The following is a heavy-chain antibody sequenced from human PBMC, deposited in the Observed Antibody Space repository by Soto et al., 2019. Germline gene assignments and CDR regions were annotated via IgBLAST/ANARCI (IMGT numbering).Heavy chain of an antibody. V-gene: IGHV3-21*01. CDR1: GFTFSSYN. J-gene: IGHJ3*02. CDR2: ISSSSSYM. D-gene: IGHD3-10*01. Sequence: EVQLVESGGGLVKPGGSLRLSCAASGFTFSSYNMNWVRQAPGKGLEWVSSISSSSSYMYYADSLKGRFTISRGNAKNSLYLHMNSLRADDTAVYYCARTMAGRSAAFDIWGQGTMVTVSS. CDR3: ARTMAGRSAAFDI.